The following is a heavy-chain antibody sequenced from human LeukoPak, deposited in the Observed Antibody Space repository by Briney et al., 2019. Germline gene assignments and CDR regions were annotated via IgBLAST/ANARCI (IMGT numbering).Heavy chain of an antibody. D-gene: IGHD3-22*01. J-gene: IGHJ3*02. Sequence: SETLSLTCTVSGYSITSGYYWGWIRQPAGKGLEWIGRVYPSGSTNYNPSLKSRVTISVDTSKNQFSLKLISVTAADTAMYYCARSYYYDSSGSKDAFDIWGQGTMVTVSS. CDR1: GYSITSGYY. CDR2: VYPSGST. CDR3: ARSYYYDSSGSKDAFDI. V-gene: IGHV4-38-2*02.